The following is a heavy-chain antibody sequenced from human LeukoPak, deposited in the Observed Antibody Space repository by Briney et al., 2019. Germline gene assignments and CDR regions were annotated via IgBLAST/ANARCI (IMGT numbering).Heavy chain of an antibody. CDR3: AKLPTVTTLKPLAFDI. CDR1: GFTFSSYW. CDR2: INDDVSTT. V-gene: IGHV3-74*01. D-gene: IGHD4-17*01. Sequence: PGGSLRLSCAASGFTFSSYWMHWVRQAPGKALVWVSRINDDVSTTRYADSVKGRFTISRDNAKNSLYLQMNSLRAEDTAVYYCAKLPTVTTLKPLAFDIWGQGTMVTVSS. J-gene: IGHJ3*02.